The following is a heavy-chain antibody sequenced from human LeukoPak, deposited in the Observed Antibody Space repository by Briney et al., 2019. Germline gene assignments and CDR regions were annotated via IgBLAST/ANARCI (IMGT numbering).Heavy chain of an antibody. CDR1: GDSISSSSYY. Sequence: SETLSLTYTVSGDSISSSSYYWGWIRQPPGKGLEWIGTIYYSGNTYYSPSLKSRVTISVNTSKNQFSVKLSSVTAADTAVYYCARVPVAGKTPLDYWGQGTLVTVSS. CDR2: IYYSGNT. D-gene: IGHD6-19*01. J-gene: IGHJ4*02. V-gene: IGHV4-39*01. CDR3: ARVPVAGKTPLDY.